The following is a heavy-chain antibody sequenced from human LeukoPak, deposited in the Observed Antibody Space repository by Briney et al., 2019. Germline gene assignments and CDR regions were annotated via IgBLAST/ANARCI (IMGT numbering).Heavy chain of an antibody. V-gene: IGHV4-39*07. Sequence: ETSETLSLTCTVSGGSISSSSYYWGWIRQPPGKGLEWIGSIYYSGSTYYNPSLKSRVAISVDTSKNQFSLKLSSVTAADTAVYYCARVGGDYDFWSGYYRGGFDYWGQGTLVTVSS. CDR1: GGSISSSSYY. D-gene: IGHD3-3*01. J-gene: IGHJ4*02. CDR3: ARVGGDYDFWSGYYRGGFDY. CDR2: IYYSGST.